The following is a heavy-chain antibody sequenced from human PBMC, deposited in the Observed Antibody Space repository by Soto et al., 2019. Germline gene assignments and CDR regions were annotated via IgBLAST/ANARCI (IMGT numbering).Heavy chain of an antibody. CDR1: GFTFSSYG. CDR3: AKDPFPFLEWLRGVHCFDF. V-gene: IGHV3-30*18. CDR2: ISYDGSNK. D-gene: IGHD3-3*02. Sequence: QVQLVESGGGVVQPGRSLRLSCAASGFTFSSYGMHWVRQAPGKGLEWVAVISYDGSNKYYGDSVKGRFTISRDNAKNTLYLQTNSLRAEDTAVYYCAKDPFPFLEWLRGVHCFDFWGQGTLVTVSS. J-gene: IGHJ4*02.